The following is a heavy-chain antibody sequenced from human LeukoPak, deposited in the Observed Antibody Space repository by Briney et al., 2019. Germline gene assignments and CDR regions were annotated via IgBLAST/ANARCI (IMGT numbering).Heavy chain of an antibody. V-gene: IGHV3-30*18. CDR2: ISYDGSNK. J-gene: IGHJ6*02. Sequence: GGSLRLSCAASGFTFSSYGMHWVRQVPGKGLEWVAVISYDGSNKYYADSVKGRFTISRDNSKNTLYLQMNSLRAEDTAVYYCAKGRVVVITPYYYYYGMDVWGQGTTVTVS. D-gene: IGHD3-22*01. CDR1: GFTFSSYG. CDR3: AKGRVVVITPYYYYYGMDV.